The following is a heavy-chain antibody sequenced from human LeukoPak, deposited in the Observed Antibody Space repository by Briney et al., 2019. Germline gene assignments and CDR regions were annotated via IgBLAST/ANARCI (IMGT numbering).Heavy chain of an antibody. J-gene: IGHJ4*02. Sequence: PSETLSLTCTVSGGSISNYYWSWIRQPPGKGLEWIGYMYYSGSTNYNPSLKSRVTISVDTSKNQFSLKLSSVIAADTAVYYCASHARSGYSHFDYWGQGTLVTVSS. D-gene: IGHD3-22*01. V-gene: IGHV4-59*01. CDR2: MYYSGST. CDR3: ASHARSGYSHFDY. CDR1: GGSISNYY.